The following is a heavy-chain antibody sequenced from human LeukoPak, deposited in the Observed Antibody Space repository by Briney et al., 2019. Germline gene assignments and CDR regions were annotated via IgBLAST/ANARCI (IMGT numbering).Heavy chain of an antibody. CDR3: ARGLGAAVACTDWYFYL. CDR2: IGFRNSYI. Sequence: GGSLRLSFAPSGLTFSSYSMNWVRQAPGKRLEWVSSIGFRNSYIYYADSVKGRFTISRASAKNSLYLQRYSLRAEDTAVYYCARGLGAAVACTDWYFYLWGRGNLWTVSS. J-gene: IGHJ2*01. D-gene: IGHD6-19*01. CDR1: GLTFSSYS. V-gene: IGHV3-21*01.